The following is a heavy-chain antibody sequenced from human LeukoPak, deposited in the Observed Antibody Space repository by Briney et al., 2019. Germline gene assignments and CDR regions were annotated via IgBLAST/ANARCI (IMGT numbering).Heavy chain of an antibody. CDR3: ARGGGGRYYDFWSGYPELDY. J-gene: IGHJ4*02. CDR2: INTNTGNP. D-gene: IGHD3-3*01. CDR1: GYTFTSYA. Sequence: ASVKVSCKASGYTFTSYAMNWVRQAPGQGLEWMGWINTNTGNPAYAQGFTGRFVFSLDTSVSTAYLQISSLKAEDTAVYYCARGGGGRYYDFWSGYPELDYWGQGTLVTVSS. V-gene: IGHV7-4-1*02.